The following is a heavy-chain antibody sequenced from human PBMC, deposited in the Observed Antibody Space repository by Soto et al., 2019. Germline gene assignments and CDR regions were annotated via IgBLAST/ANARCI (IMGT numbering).Heavy chain of an antibody. J-gene: IGHJ4*02. D-gene: IGHD3-22*01. CDR2: IYSGGST. Sequence: GGSLRLSCAASGFTVSSNYMSWVRQAPGKGLEWVSVIYSGGSTYYADSVKGRFTISRDNSKNTLYLQMNSLRAEDTAVYYCARISGYYYDSSGPSQDYWGQGTLVTV. V-gene: IGHV3-53*01. CDR1: GFTVSSNY. CDR3: ARISGYYYDSSGPSQDY.